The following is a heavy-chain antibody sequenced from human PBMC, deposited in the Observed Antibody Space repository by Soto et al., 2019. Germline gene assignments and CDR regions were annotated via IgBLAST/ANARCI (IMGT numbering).Heavy chain of an antibody. CDR1: GGTFSTHI. Sequence: QVQLVQSGAEVKKPGSSVKVSCKASGGTFSTHIINWVRQAPGQGLEWMGGIIPLFGTASYSKKFRDRVSITADGSTYTAYMELSSLRSEDTAVYYCARSDSSGYYLPFWGQGTLVTVSS. D-gene: IGHD3-22*01. V-gene: IGHV1-69*01. CDR2: IIPLFGTA. J-gene: IGHJ4*02. CDR3: ARSDSSGYYLPF.